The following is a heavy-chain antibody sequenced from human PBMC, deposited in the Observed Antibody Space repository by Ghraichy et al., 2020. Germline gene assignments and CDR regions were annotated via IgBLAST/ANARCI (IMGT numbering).Heavy chain of an antibody. CDR1: GFTFSSYA. CDR3: ARDYDFWSGYYSRYYYYYGMDV. J-gene: IGHJ6*02. CDR2: ISYDGSNK. Sequence: GGSLRLSCAASGFTFSSYAMHWVRQAPGKGLEWVVVISYDGSNKYYADSVKGRFTISRDNSKNTLYLQMNSLRAEDTAVYYCARDYDFWSGYYSRYYYYYGMDVWGQGTTVTVSS. D-gene: IGHD3-3*01. V-gene: IGHV3-30*04.